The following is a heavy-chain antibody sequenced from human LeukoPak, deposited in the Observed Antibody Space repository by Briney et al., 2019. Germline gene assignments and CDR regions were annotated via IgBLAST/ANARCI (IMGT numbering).Heavy chain of an antibody. CDR1: GGSISSYY. J-gene: IGHJ4*02. CDR3: ARAASFKGHLGY. D-gene: IGHD3-16*01. CDR2: INHSGST. V-gene: IGHV4-34*01. Sequence: SETLSLTCTVSGGSISSYYWSWIRQPPGKGLEWIGEINHSGSTNYNPSLKSRVTISVDTSKNQFSLKLSSVTAADTAVYYCARAASFKGHLGYWGQGTLVTVSS.